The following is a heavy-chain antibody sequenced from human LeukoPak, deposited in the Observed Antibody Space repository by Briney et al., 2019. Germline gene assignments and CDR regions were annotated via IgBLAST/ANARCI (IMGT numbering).Heavy chain of an antibody. CDR3: ASGITVFGVVITYYYYYMDV. J-gene: IGHJ6*03. CDR1: GFTFIPYE. D-gene: IGHD3-3*01. Sequence: GGSLRLSCAASGFTFIPYEMNWVRQAPGKGLEWVSYISGTGRTVYYADSVKGRFTISRDNSKNTLYLQVNSLRVEDTAVYYCASGITVFGVVITYYYYYMDVWGKGTTVSVSS. V-gene: IGHV3-48*03. CDR2: ISGTGRTV.